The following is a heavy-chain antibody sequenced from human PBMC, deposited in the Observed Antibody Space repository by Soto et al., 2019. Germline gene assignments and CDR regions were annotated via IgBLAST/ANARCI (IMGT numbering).Heavy chain of an antibody. D-gene: IGHD3-10*01. J-gene: IGHJ4*02. CDR2: IRSKAYGGTT. Sequence: GGSLRLSCRASGFTFDDYAMSWVRQAPGKGLEWVGFIRSKAYGGTTEYAASVKGRFTISRDDTKSFAYLQMNSLKTEDTAVYFCARDGDYFVSGTYGYLDYWGLGTLVTVSP. V-gene: IGHV3-49*04. CDR1: GFTFDDYA. CDR3: ARDGDYFVSGTYGYLDY.